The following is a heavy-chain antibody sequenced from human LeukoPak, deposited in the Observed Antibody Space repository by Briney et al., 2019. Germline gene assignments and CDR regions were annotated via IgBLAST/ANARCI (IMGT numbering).Heavy chain of an antibody. CDR3: ARHLPGYSNTWPGP. D-gene: IGHD4-11*01. CDR1: GGSISSSHW. J-gene: IGHJ5*02. V-gene: IGHV4-4*02. Sequence: SETLSLTCAVSGGSISSSHWWSWVRQPPGKGLDWIGEIYHSGSTYYNPSLKSRVTISVDTSKNQFSLKLRSVTAADTAVYYCARHLPGYSNTWPGPWGQGTLVTVSS. CDR2: IYHSGST.